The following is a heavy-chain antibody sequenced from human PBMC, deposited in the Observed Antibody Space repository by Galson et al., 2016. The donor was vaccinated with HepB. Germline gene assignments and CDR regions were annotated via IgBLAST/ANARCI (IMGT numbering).Heavy chain of an antibody. Sequence: SLRLSCAASGISFRNVWMSWVRKAPGRGLEWVGRIKSTTHGGTTDYAAPVKGRFTISRDGSKNTVYLQMNSLETEDTAVYYCTTWVPIVATIQDYWGQGTLVTVSS. D-gene: IGHD5-12*01. J-gene: IGHJ4*02. CDR1: GISFRNVW. CDR3: TTWVPIVATIQDY. CDR2: IKSTTHGGTT. V-gene: IGHV3-15*01.